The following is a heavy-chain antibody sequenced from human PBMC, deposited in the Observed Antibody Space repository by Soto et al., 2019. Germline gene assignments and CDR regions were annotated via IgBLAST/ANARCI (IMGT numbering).Heavy chain of an antibody. V-gene: IGHV3-48*03. CDR1: GFTFSSYE. CDR3: ARGGAGYYDSSGYYL. J-gene: IGHJ5*02. Sequence: GGSLRLSCAASGFTFSSYEMNWVRQAPGKGLEWVSYISSSGSTIYYADSVKGRFTISRDNAKNSLYLQMNSLRAEDTAVYYCARGGAGYYDSSGYYLWGQGTLVTVSS. D-gene: IGHD3-22*01. CDR2: ISSSGSTI.